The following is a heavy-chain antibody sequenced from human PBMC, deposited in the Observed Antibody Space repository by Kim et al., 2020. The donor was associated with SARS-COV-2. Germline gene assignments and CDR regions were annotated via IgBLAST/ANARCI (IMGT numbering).Heavy chain of an antibody. V-gene: IGHV3-74*01. J-gene: IGHJ4*02. Sequence: GGSLRLSCAASGFTFSRYGMHWVRQAPGKGLVWVSHINGDGRRTSYADSVKGRVTISRDNAKNTLYLQMNSLRAEDTAVYYCARGGGGSLDYWGQGTLVTVSS. CDR1: GFTFSRYG. CDR2: INGDGRRT. D-gene: IGHD1-1*01. CDR3: ARGGGGSLDY.